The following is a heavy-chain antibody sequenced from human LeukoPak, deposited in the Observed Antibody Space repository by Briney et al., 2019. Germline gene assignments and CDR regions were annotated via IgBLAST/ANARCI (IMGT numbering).Heavy chain of an antibody. V-gene: IGHV3-30*18. CDR1: GFTFSSYG. J-gene: IGHJ4*02. Sequence: HPGRSLRLSCAASGFTFSSYGMHWVRQAPGKGLEWVAVISYDGSNKYYADSVKGRFTISRDNSKNTLYLQMNSLRADDTAVYYCAKEESLDTPLDYWGQGTLVTVSS. CDR3: AKEESLDTPLDY. D-gene: IGHD5-18*01. CDR2: ISYDGSNK.